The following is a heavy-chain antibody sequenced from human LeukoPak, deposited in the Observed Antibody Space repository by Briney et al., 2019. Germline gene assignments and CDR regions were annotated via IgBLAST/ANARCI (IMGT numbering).Heavy chain of an antibody. CDR2: ISYDGSNK. CDR3: AKGLYDFWSGYSSNGMDV. CDR1: GFTFSSYG. D-gene: IGHD3-3*01. V-gene: IGHV3-30*18. J-gene: IGHJ6*02. Sequence: PGRSLRLSCAASGFTFSSYGMHWVRQARDKGLEWVAFISYDGSNKYYADYVKGRFTISRDNSKNTLYLQMNSLRAEDTAVYYCAKGLYDFWSGYSSNGMDVWGQGTTVTVSS.